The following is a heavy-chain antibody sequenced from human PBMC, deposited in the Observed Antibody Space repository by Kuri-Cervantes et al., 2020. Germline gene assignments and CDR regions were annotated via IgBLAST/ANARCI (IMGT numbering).Heavy chain of an antibody. CDR2: IIPIFGTA. J-gene: IGHJ4*02. CDR3: ARDYYSGSYYGDY. Sequence: SVKVSCKASGGTFSSYAISWVRQAPGQGLEWMGGIIPIFGTANYAQKFQGRVTITMDESTSTAYMELSSLTSDDTAVYYCARDYYSGSYYGDYWGQGTLVTVSS. V-gene: IGHV1-69*05. CDR1: GGTFSSYA. D-gene: IGHD1-26*01.